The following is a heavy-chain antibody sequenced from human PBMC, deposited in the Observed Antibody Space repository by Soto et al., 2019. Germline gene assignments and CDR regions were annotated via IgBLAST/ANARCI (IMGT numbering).Heavy chain of an antibody. J-gene: IGHJ6*02. D-gene: IGHD1-20*01. CDR3: ARSIRGPPRFNGMDV. CDR2: IERDDDDK. CDR1: GFSLTSPGMC. Sequence: SGPTLVNPTETLTVTCTFSGFSLTSPGMCVSWIRQSPGKALEWLALIERDDDDKYYSTSLKTRLTISKDTRKNQVVLTMANMDPADTATYYCARSIRGPPRFNGMDVWGQGTTVTVSS. V-gene: IGHV2-70*13.